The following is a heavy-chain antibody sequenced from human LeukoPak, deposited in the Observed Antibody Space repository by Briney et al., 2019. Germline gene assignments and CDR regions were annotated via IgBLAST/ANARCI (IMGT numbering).Heavy chain of an antibody. CDR1: GFTFSSYE. Sequence: GGSLRLSCAASGFTFSSYEMNWVRQAPGKGLEWVSSISSSSSYIYYADSVKGRFTISRDNAKNSLYLQMNSLRAEDTAVYYCARDRVSSSWYGDAFDIWGQGTMVTVSS. J-gene: IGHJ3*02. CDR2: ISSSSSYI. CDR3: ARDRVSSSWYGDAFDI. V-gene: IGHV3-21*01. D-gene: IGHD6-13*01.